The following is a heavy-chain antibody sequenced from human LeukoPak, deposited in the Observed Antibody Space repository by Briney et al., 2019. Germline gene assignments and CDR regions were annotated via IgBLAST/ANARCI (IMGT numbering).Heavy chain of an antibody. J-gene: IGHJ6*04. Sequence: ASETLSLTCTVSGGSITSSYWSWVRQPPGGGLEWIGYIYYSGSTKYNPSRKSRVTISVDMSKNQLSLKLSFVTAADTAVYYCGGEPRLLDVWGKGTTVTVSS. CDR1: GGSITSSY. CDR2: IYYSGST. V-gene: IGHV4-59*01. CDR3: GGEPRLLDV. D-gene: IGHD2-15*01.